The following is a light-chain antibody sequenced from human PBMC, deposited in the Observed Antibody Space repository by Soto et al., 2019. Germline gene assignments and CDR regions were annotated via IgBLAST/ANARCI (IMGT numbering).Light chain of an antibody. Sequence: QSALAQPASVSGSPGQSITISCTGTSTDVGGYNYVSWYQHHPGKAPKLMIYEVNNRPSGVSNRFSGSKSGNTASLTISGLQTEDEADYYCSSYTSSSTLPYVFGTGTKVTVL. J-gene: IGLJ1*01. CDR2: EVN. V-gene: IGLV2-14*01. CDR3: SSYTSSSTLPYV. CDR1: STDVGGYNY.